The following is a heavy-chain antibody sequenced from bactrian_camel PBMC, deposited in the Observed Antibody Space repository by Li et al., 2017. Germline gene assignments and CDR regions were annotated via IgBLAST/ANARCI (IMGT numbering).Heavy chain of an antibody. CDR1: DYKPTPYG. Sequence: VQLVESGGGSVQAGGSLRLSCVASDYKPTPYGPGYCMAWFRQVPGQEREEVAAIDDVHGTTTYAASVRGRFTISRDNDKNTQYLQMNSLKPEDTAMYYCAAEELLSAYDCYSGTSFQYDWSNFGQGTQVTVS. V-gene: IGHV3S44*01. J-gene: IGHJ4*01. CDR2: IDDVHGTT. D-gene: IGHD8*01.